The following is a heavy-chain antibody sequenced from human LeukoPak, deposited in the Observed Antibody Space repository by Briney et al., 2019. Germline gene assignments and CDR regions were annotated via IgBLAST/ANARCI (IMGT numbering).Heavy chain of an antibody. J-gene: IGHJ1*01. CDR2: IIPNLGIA. D-gene: IGHD6-6*01. CDR3: ASYYSASGEYSSSRGYFQH. Sequence: SVKVSCKASGGTFSSYAISWVRQAPGQGLEWMGRIIPNLGIANYAQKFQGRVTITADESTSTAYMELSSLRSKDTAVYYCASYYSASGEYSSSRGYFQHWGQGTLVTVSS. V-gene: IGHV1-69*04. CDR1: GGTFSSYA.